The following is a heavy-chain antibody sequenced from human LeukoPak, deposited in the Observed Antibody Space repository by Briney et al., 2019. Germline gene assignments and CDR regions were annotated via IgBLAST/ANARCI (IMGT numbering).Heavy chain of an antibody. J-gene: IGHJ5*02. Sequence: ASVKVSCKVSGYTLTELSMHWVRQAPGKGLEWMGGLDPEDGETIYAQKFQGRVTVTEDTSTDTAYMELSSLRSEDTAVYYCATAAGENGGYWFDPWGQGTLVTVSS. D-gene: IGHD7-27*01. CDR3: ATAAGENGGYWFDP. CDR2: LDPEDGET. V-gene: IGHV1-24*01. CDR1: GYTLTELS.